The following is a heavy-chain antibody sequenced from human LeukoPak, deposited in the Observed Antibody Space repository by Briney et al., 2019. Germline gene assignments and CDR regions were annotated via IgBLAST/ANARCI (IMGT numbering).Heavy chain of an antibody. J-gene: IGHJ4*02. D-gene: IGHD4-11*01. CDR3: ASPPFGYSNYVGY. CDR2: IYPGDSDT. Sequence: GESLKISCKGSGYSFTSYWIGWVRQMPGKGLEWMGIIYPGDSDTRYSPSFQGQVTISADKSISTAYLQWSSLKGSDTAMYYCASPPFGYSNYVGYWGQGTLVTVSS. CDR1: GYSFTSYW. V-gene: IGHV5-51*01.